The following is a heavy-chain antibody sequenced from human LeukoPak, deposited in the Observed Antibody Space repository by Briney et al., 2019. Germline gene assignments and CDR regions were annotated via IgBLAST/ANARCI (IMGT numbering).Heavy chain of an antibody. CDR2: ISGSDNST. CDR3: AKVYMGASTVY. Sequence: LTGGSLRLSCVASGFTFSTYSMNWVRQAPGKGLEWVSTISGSDNSTYYADSVKGRFTISRDNSKNTLYLQMNSLRAEDTAVYYCAKVYMGASTVYWGQGTLVTVSS. D-gene: IGHD1-26*01. CDR1: GFTFSTYS. V-gene: IGHV3-23*01. J-gene: IGHJ4*02.